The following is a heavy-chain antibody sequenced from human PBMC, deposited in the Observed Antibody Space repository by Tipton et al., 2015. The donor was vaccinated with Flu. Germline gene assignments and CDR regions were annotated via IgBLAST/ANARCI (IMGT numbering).Heavy chain of an antibody. V-gene: IGHV4-59*01. Sequence: TLSLTCTVSGGSISSYYWSWIQQPPGKGLELIGYIYYSGSTNYNPSLKSRVTISVDTSKNQFSLKLSSVTAADTAVYYCARGSVVVAATGGYYFDYWGQGTLVTVSS. J-gene: IGHJ4*02. D-gene: IGHD2-15*01. CDR3: ARGSVVVAATGGYYFDY. CDR1: GGSISSYY. CDR2: IYYSGST.